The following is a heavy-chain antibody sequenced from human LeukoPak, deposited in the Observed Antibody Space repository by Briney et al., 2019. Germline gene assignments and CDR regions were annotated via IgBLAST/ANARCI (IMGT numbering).Heavy chain of an antibody. Sequence: GGSLRLSRAASGFTFDDYAMHWVRQAPGKGLEWVSGISWNSGSIGYADSVKGRFTISRDNAKNSLYLQMNSLRAEDMALYYCAKESCSGGSCYEMDVWGKGTTVTVSS. D-gene: IGHD2-15*01. CDR2: ISWNSGSI. CDR1: GFTFDDYA. V-gene: IGHV3-9*03. J-gene: IGHJ6*04. CDR3: AKESCSGGSCYEMDV.